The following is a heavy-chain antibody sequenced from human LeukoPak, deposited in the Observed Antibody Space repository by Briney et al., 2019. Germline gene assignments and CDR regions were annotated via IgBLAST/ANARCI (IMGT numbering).Heavy chain of an antibody. CDR3: ARLTRTYCGGDCSLDY. V-gene: IGHV3-21*01. CDR1: GYTFSIYS. D-gene: IGHD2-21*02. J-gene: IGHJ4*02. Sequence: GGSLKLSCAASGYTFSIYSMNWVRQAPGKGLEWVSCISSSGSSLYYADSVKGRFTISRDNAKNSLYLQMNSLRAEDTAVYYCARLTRTYCGGDCSLDYWGQETLVTVSS. CDR2: ISSSGSSL.